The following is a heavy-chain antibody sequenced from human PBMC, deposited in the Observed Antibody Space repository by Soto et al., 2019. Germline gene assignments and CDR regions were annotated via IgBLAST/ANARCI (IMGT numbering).Heavy chain of an antibody. CDR3: AREWAAPYYYYCMDV. CDR2: IYYSGST. J-gene: IGHJ6*02. CDR1: GGSISSGGYF. D-gene: IGHD6-6*01. V-gene: IGHV4-31*03. Sequence: QVQLQESGPGLVKPSQTLSLTCTVSGGSISSGGYFWSWIRQHPGKGLEWIGYIYYSGSTYYNPSHNRRVTISVDTSKNPFSLKLSSVTAADTAVYYCAREWAAPYYYYCMDVWGQGTTVTVSS.